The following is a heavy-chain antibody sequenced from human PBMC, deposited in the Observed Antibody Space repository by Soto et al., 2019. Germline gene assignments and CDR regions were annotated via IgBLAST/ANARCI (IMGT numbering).Heavy chain of an antibody. CDR3: AKDSLKYYHGSGTEY. V-gene: IGHV3-23*01. J-gene: IGHJ4*02. Sequence: VGSLRLSCASSVFTFSSYAMSWVRHSPGKGLEWVSAISGSGGSTYYADSVKGRFTISRDNSKNTLYLQMNSLRAEDTAVYYCAKDSLKYYHGSGTEYLGQGTLVSVSS. CDR1: VFTFSSYA. D-gene: IGHD3-10*01. CDR2: ISGSGGST.